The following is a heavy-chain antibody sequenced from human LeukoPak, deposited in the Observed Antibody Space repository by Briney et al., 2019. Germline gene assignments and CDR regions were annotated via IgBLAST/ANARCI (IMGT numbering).Heavy chain of an antibody. Sequence: GGSLRLSCAASGFTFSNLGMHWVRQAPGEGLEWVAFIRYDGSNKYYADSVKGRFTISRDNSKNTLYLQMNSLRAEDTAVYYCAKDPSGGATQGYWGQGTLVTVSS. D-gene: IGHD1-26*01. CDR1: GFTFSNLG. CDR3: AKDPSGGATQGY. CDR2: IRYDGSNK. V-gene: IGHV3-30*02. J-gene: IGHJ4*02.